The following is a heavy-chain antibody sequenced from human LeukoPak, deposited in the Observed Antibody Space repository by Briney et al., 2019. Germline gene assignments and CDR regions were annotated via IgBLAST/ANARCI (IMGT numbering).Heavy chain of an antibody. V-gene: IGHV4-38-2*02. D-gene: IGHD3-10*01. CDR3: ARKVRGNYMDV. J-gene: IGHJ6*03. Sequence: SETLSLTCTVSGYSISSGYYWGWIRQPPGKGLEWIGSIYHSGSTYYNPSLKSRVTISVDTSKNQFSLKLSSVTAADTAVYHCARKVRGNYMDVWGKGTTVTVSS. CDR2: IYHSGST. CDR1: GYSISSGYY.